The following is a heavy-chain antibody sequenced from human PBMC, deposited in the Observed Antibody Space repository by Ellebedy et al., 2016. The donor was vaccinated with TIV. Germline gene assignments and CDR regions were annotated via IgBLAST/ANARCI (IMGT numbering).Heavy chain of an antibody. CDR2: LYYSGIA. D-gene: IGHD3-22*01. Sequence: MPSETLSLTCTVSGGSINSYYWTWIRQPPGKGLEWIGCLYYSGIANYKPSLQSRVTISIDTSKNQFSLKLNSVTAADTAVYYCARGFGSSGYSIDYWGQGTLVTVSS. CDR1: GGSINSYY. V-gene: IGHV4-59*01. J-gene: IGHJ4*02. CDR3: ARGFGSSGYSIDY.